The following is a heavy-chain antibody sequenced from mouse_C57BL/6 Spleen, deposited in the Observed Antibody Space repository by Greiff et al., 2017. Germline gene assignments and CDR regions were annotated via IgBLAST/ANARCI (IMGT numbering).Heavy chain of an antibody. Sequence: VQLQQPGAELVRPGTSVKLSCKASGYTFTSYWMHWVKQRPGQGLEWIGVIDPSDSYTNYNQKFKGKATLTVDTSSSTAYMQLSSLTSEDSAVYYCARSITTVPYFDYWCQGTTLTVSS. V-gene: IGHV1-59*01. CDR1: GYTFTSYW. J-gene: IGHJ2*01. CDR3: ARSITTVPYFDY. D-gene: IGHD1-1*01. CDR2: IDPSDSYT.